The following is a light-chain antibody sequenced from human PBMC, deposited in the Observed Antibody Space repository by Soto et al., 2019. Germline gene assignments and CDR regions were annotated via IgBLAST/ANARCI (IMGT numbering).Light chain of an antibody. J-gene: IGKJ2*01. CDR2: GAS. CDR3: HHYGNSPPNT. Sequence: EIVLTQSPGTLSLSPGERATLYCRASQSVSSNYLAWYQQRPGQAPRVLIYGASSRATGIPDRFSGSGSGTDFTLTISRLEPEDFAVYFCHHYGNSPPNTFGQGTKVDIK. V-gene: IGKV3-20*01. CDR1: QSVSSNY.